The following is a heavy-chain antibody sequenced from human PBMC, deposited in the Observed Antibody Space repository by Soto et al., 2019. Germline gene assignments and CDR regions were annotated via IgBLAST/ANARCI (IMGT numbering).Heavy chain of an antibody. CDR1: GFTVSSNY. CDR3: AREFGTRYYDILTGPTYYYYGMDV. CDR2: IYSGGST. Sequence: GGSLRLSCAASGFTVSSNYMSWVRQAPGKGLEWVSVIYSGGSTYYADSVKGRFTISRDNSKNTLYLQMNSLRAEDTAVYYCAREFGTRYYDILTGPTYYYYGMDVWGQGTTVTV. D-gene: IGHD3-9*01. J-gene: IGHJ6*02. V-gene: IGHV3-66*01.